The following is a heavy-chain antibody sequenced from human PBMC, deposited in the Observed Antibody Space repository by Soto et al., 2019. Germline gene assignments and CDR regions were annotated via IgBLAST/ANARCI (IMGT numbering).Heavy chain of an antibody. D-gene: IGHD3-16*01. CDR1: GFTFKPAW. CDR2: IKSENDGGII. V-gene: IGHV3-15*07. J-gene: IGHJ4*02. Sequence: EVQLAESGGDLVEPGGSLRLSCAASGFTFKPAWMNWVRQSPGKGLEWVGRIKSENDGGIIDYAAPVKGRFIISRDDSKNTVCLAMNSLNTEDIAVYYCGADSPAWGAYACAYWGQGIWVTVSS. CDR3: GADSPAWGAYACAY.